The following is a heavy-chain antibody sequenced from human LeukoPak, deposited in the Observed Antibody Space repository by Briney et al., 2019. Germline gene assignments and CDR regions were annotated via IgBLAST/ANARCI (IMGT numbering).Heavy chain of an antibody. D-gene: IGHD4-23*01. CDR1: GYTLTELS. CDR2: FDPVDGET. V-gene: IGHV1-24*01. CDR3: ATDQSGNSHFDY. J-gene: IGHJ4*02. Sequence: ASVKVSCKVSGYTLTELSMHWVRQAPGKGLEWMGGFDPVDGETIYAQKFQGRVTMTEDTSTDTAYMELSSLRSEDTAVYYCATDQSGNSHFDYWGQGTLVTVSS.